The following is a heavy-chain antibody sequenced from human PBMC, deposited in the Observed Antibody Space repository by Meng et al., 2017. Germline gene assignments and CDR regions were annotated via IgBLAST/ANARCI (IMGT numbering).Heavy chain of an antibody. CDR3: ARVPSVGATNSPNY. J-gene: IGHJ4*02. Sequence: ASEKVSCKGSGYTFTGYYMHWVREAPGQGLEWMGRINPNSGGTNYAQKFQGRVTMTRDTSISTAYMELSRLRSDDTAVYYCARVPSVGATNSPNYWGQGTLVTVSS. CDR2: INPNSGGT. V-gene: IGHV1-2*06. D-gene: IGHD1-26*01. CDR1: GYTFTGYY.